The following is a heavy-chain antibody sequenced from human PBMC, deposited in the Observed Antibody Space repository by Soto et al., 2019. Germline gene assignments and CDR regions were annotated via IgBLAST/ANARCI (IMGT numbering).Heavy chain of an antibody. V-gene: IGHV4-30-4*01. CDR3: ARRNYFDSSGYYY. CDR2: IYYSGST. J-gene: IGHJ4*02. CDR1: GGSISSGDYY. Sequence: SETLSLTCTVSGGSISSGDYYWSWIRQSPGKRLEWIGYIYYSGSTSYNPSLKSRVIISIDTSKNQFSLKLSSVTAADTAVYYCARRNYFDSSGYYYWGQGTLVTVSS. D-gene: IGHD3-22*01.